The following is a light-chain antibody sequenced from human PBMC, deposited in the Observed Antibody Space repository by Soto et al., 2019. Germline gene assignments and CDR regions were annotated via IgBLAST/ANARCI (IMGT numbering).Light chain of an antibody. CDR3: QQRRNWPVT. CDR1: QSVSSY. V-gene: IGKV3-11*01. J-gene: IGKJ5*01. CDR2: DAS. Sequence: EIVLTQSPATLFLSPGERATLSCRASQSVSSYLAWYQQKPGQAPRLLIYDASNRATGIPARFSGSGSGTDLTLTISSLEPEDFAVYYCQQRRNWPVTFGQGTRLEIK.